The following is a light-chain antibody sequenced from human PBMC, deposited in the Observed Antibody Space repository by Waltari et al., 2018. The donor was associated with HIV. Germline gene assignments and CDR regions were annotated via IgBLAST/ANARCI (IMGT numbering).Light chain of an antibody. CDR2: SNS. Sequence: QSVLTQPPSASGTPGQRILISCSGSTSTIGTTNVNWYQQLPGTTPRLLMHSNSQRPSGVPDRFPGSRAGTSASLAISGLQSEDEADYYCSAWDASLGAWMFGGGTKLTVL. V-gene: IGLV1-44*01. J-gene: IGLJ3*02. CDR1: TSTIGTTN. CDR3: SAWDASLGAWM.